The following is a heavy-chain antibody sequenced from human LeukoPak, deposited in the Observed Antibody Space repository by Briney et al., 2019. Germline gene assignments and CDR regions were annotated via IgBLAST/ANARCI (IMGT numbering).Heavy chain of an antibody. CDR3: ARERGIRDAFDF. J-gene: IGHJ3*01. CDR2: ISVGRGDP. V-gene: IGHV1-3*03. D-gene: IGHD1-14*01. CDR1: GYTFTSYT. Sequence: RASVKVSCKASGYTFTSYTIHWVRQAPGQSLEWMGWISVGRGDPKCTQEFQGRVTLTRDTSATTAYLEVSSLRPEDMAVYYCARERGIRDAFDFWGQGTMVTVSS.